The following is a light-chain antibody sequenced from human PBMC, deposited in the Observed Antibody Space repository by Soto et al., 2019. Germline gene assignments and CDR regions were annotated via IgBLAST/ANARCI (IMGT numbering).Light chain of an antibody. J-gene: IGLJ3*02. CDR1: SSDVGVSNL. CDR2: EVS. CDR3: CSYANGRWL. Sequence: QSALTQPASVSVSPGQSITISCTGSSSDVGVSNLVSWYQQHPGKAPKLIIYEVSQRPSGVSNRFSGSKSGNTASLTISGLQADDGGDYYCCSYANGRWLFGAGTKLTVL. V-gene: IGLV2-23*02.